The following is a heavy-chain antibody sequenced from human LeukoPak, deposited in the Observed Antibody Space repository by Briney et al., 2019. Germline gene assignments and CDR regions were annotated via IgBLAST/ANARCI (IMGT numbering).Heavy chain of an antibody. CDR1: GFTFSSYG. V-gene: IGHV3-33*06. CDR3: AKHVGPRRGVDY. Sequence: GMSLRLSCAASGFTFSSYGFHWVRQAPGKGLEWVTLIWFDGSKKSYADSVKGRFTISRDNSKNTLYLQMNSLRAEDTAFYYCAKHVGPRRGVDYWGQGTLVTVSS. CDR2: IWFDGSKK. J-gene: IGHJ4*02. D-gene: IGHD3-10*01.